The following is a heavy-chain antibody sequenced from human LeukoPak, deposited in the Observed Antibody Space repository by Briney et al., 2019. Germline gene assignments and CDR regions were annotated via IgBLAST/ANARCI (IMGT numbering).Heavy chain of an antibody. J-gene: IGHJ1*01. V-gene: IGHV4-34*03. CDR2: INHSGST. CDR1: GGSFSGYY. CDR3: RGEQWLVRYFQH. D-gene: IGHD6-19*01. Sequence: PSETLSLTCAVYGGSFSGYYWSWIRQPPGEGLEWIGEINHSGSTNYNPSLKSRVTISVDTSKNQFSLKLSSVTAADTAVSRDRGEQWLVRYFQHWGQGTLVTVSS.